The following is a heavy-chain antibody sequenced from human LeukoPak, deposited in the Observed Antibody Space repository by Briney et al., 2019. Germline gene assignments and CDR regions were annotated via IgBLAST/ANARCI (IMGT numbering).Heavy chain of an antibody. D-gene: IGHD2-15*01. CDR1: GFTFSSYS. V-gene: IGHV3-23*01. Sequence: GGSLRLSCAASGFTFSSYSMNWVRQAPGKGLEWVSAISGSGGSTYYADSVKGRFTISRDNSKNTLYLQMNSLRAEDTAVYYCAKDRAYCSGGSCYSGPNDYWGQGTLVTVSS. J-gene: IGHJ4*02. CDR3: AKDRAYCSGGSCYSGPNDY. CDR2: ISGSGGST.